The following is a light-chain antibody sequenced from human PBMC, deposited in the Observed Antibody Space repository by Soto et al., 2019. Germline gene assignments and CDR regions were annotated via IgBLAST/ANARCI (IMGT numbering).Light chain of an antibody. CDR3: QQRNSYPIT. CDR2: TAS. V-gene: IGKV1-9*01. Sequence: DIQLTQSPSLLSASVGDRVTITCRASQGIGSSLAWYHQKAGKAPKLLIRTASTLQSGVPSRFSGSGSGTDFTLTITSLQPEDFATYYCQQRNSYPITFGQGTRLEIK. CDR1: QGIGSS. J-gene: IGKJ5*01.